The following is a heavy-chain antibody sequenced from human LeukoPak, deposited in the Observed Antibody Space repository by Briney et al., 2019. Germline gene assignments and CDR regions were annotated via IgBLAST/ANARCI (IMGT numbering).Heavy chain of an antibody. Sequence: ASVKVSCKASGYTFTGYYMHWVRQAPGQGLEWMGWINPNSGGTNYVQKFQGRVTMTRDTSISTAYMELSRLRSDDTAVYYCARDYGGGSTVTNDYWGQGTLVTVSS. CDR2: INPNSGGT. V-gene: IGHV1-2*02. CDR3: ARDYGGGSTVTNDY. D-gene: IGHD4-17*01. CDR1: GYTFTGYY. J-gene: IGHJ4*02.